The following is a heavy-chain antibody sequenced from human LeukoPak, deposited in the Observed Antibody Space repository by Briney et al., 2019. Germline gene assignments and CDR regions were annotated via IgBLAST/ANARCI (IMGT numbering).Heavy chain of an antibody. Sequence: SETLSLTCTVPGGSISSYYWSWIRQPAGKGLEWIGRIYTSGSTNYNPSLKSRVTISVDTSKNQFSLKLSSVTAADTAVYYCASSVLEWFRYYDIWGQGTMVTVSS. CDR3: ASSVLEWFRYYDI. CDR1: GGSISSYY. J-gene: IGHJ3*02. CDR2: IYTSGST. D-gene: IGHD3-3*01. V-gene: IGHV4-4*07.